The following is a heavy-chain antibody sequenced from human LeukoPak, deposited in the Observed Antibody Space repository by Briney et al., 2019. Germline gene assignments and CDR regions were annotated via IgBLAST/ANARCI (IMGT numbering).Heavy chain of an antibody. CDR3: AKDLDILTGYLVDY. CDR1: GFTFSSYG. J-gene: IGHJ4*02. D-gene: IGHD3-9*01. V-gene: IGHV3-30*18. CDR2: ISYDGSNK. Sequence: GRSLRLSCAASGFTFSSYGMHWVRQAPGKGLERVAVISYDGSNKYYADSVKGRFTISRDNSKNTLYLQMNSLRAEDTAVYYCAKDLDILTGYLVDYWGQGTLVTVSS.